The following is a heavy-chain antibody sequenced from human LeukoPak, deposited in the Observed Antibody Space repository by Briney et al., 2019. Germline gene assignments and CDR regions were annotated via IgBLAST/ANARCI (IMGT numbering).Heavy chain of an antibody. V-gene: IGHV3-23*01. CDR2: ITGSGSGI. D-gene: IGHD3-9*01. J-gene: IGHJ4*02. CDR1: GFTFSNYA. Sequence: GASLRLSCAASGFTFSNYAMSWVRQAPGKGLEWVSAITGSGSGIYYADSMKSRFTISRDNSKSTLYLQINSLRAEDTAVYYCAKWGDYDVLTGYYVSDYWGQGTLVTASS. CDR3: AKWGDYDVLTGYYVSDY.